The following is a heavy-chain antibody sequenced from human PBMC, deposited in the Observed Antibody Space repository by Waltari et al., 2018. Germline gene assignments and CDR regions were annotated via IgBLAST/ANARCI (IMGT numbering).Heavy chain of an antibody. CDR2: IYYSGST. CDR3: ATEVSTAAAVSFFDY. V-gene: IGHV4-39*01. D-gene: IGHD6-13*01. J-gene: IGHJ4*02. Sequence: QLQLQESGPGLVKPSETLSLTCTVSGGSISSSSYYWGWIRQPPGKGLEWIGSIYYSGSTYYNPSLKSRVTISVDTSKNQFSLKPSSVTAADTAVYYCATEVSTAAAVSFFDYWGQGTLVTVSS. CDR1: GGSISSSSYY.